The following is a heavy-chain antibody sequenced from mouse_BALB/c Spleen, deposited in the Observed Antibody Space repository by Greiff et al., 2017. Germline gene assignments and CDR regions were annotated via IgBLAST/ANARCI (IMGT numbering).Heavy chain of an antibody. Sequence: KLVESGGDLVKPGGSLKLSCAASGFTFSSYGMSWVRQTPDKRLEWVATISSGGSYTYYPDSVKGRFTISRDNAKNTLYLQMSSLKSEDTAMYYCARHESYGNYGYFDVWGAGTTVTVSS. CDR3: ARHESYGNYGYFDV. CDR1: GFTFSSYG. J-gene: IGHJ1*01. CDR2: ISSGGSYT. D-gene: IGHD2-1*01. V-gene: IGHV5-6*02.